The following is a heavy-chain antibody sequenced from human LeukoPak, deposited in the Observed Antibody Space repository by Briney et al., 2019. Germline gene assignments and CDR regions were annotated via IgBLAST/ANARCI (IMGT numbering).Heavy chain of an antibody. J-gene: IGHJ6*03. D-gene: IGHD2-8*01. CDR1: GDSFSAYY. V-gene: IGHV4-4*09. CDR2: IYSSGDT. Sequence: SETLSLTCTVSGDSFSAYYWSWIRQPPGRGLEWIGYIYSSGDTNYNPSLKSRVTISVGTSKKQHSLKLTSVTAADTAVYYCAIHTNVDISSFMDVWGKGTTVTVSS. CDR3: AIHTNVDISSFMDV.